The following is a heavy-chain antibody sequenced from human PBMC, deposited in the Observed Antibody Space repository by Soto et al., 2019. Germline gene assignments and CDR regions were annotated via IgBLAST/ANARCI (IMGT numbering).Heavy chain of an antibody. CDR2: ISGSGGST. V-gene: IGHV3-23*01. D-gene: IGHD2-2*01. Sequence: EVQLLESGGGLVQPGGSLRLSCAASGFTFSSYAMSWVRQAPGKGLEWVSAISGSGGSTYYADSVKGRFTISRDNSKNTQYLQMNSLRAEDTAVYYCAKSQYQLLSSPDDYWGQGTLVTVSS. CDR1: GFTFSSYA. J-gene: IGHJ4*02. CDR3: AKSQYQLLSSPDDY.